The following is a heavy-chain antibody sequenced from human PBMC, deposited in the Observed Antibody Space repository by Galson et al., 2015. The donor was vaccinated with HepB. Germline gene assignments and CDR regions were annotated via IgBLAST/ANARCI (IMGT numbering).Heavy chain of an antibody. CDR2: ISGSGGGT. J-gene: IGHJ6*02. Sequence: SLRLSCAASGSTFSSHAMSWVRQAPGKGLEWVSAISGSGGGTYYADSVKGRFTISRDNSKNTLYLQMNSLRAEDTAVYYCAKDVSSIWSYYGVDVWGQGTTVTVSS. CDR3: AKDVSSIWSYYGVDV. V-gene: IGHV3-23*01. D-gene: IGHD2-2*01. CDR1: GSTFSSHA.